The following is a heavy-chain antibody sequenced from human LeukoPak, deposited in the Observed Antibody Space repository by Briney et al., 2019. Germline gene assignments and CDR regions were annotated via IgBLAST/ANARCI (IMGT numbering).Heavy chain of an antibody. CDR3: ARRAYFDTSGYSPAAGYFDL. CDR1: GGSIFSFY. Sequence: SSETLSLTCTVYGGSIFSFYWNWIRQPPGRGLEWIGYIYSTGITSYNPSLKSRGTISIATSKNQFSLRLNSVTAADTAFYYCARRAYFDTSGYSPAAGYFDLWGRGTLVTVSS. CDR2: IYSTGIT. V-gene: IGHV4-59*08. D-gene: IGHD3-22*01. J-gene: IGHJ2*01.